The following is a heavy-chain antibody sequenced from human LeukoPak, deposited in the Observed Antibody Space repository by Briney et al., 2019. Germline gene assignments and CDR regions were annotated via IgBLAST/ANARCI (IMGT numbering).Heavy chain of an antibody. Sequence: VKVSCKASGFTFTNFPMQWVRQARGQRLEWIGWIVVGSGNTNYAQKFQERVTITRDMSTSTAYMELSSLRSEDTAVYYCAADRGSDDALDIWGQGTVVTASS. CDR2: IVVGSGNT. D-gene: IGHD6-25*01. J-gene: IGHJ3*02. V-gene: IGHV1-58*02. CDR1: GFTFTNFP. CDR3: AADRGSDDALDI.